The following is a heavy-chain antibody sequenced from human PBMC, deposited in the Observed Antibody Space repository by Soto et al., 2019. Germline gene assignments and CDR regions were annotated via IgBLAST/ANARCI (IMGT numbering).Heavy chain of an antibody. J-gene: IGHJ6*02. V-gene: IGHV3-13*01. D-gene: IGHD3-10*01. CDR1: GFSFSTFD. CDR2: VGKDGDI. CDR3: GRDRLLRHLVRGITQASYCGVDV. Sequence: PGGSLGLSCAGSGFSFSTFDMHWVRQATGKSLEWVASVGKDGDIYYGGSLKGRFTISRDNGKNSLSLHMNSLRAEDTAVYYCGRDRLLRHLVRGITQASYCGVDVWGQGTTVTLSS.